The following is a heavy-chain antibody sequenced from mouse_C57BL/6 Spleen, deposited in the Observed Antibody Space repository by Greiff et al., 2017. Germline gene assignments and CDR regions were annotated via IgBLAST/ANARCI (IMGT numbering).Heavy chain of an antibody. CDR1: GYAFSSYW. CDR2: IYPGDGDT. CDR3: ARIYYGNLDY. J-gene: IGHJ2*01. V-gene: IGHV1-80*01. D-gene: IGHD2-1*01. Sequence: VQLQQSGAELVKPGASVKISCKASGYAFSSYWMNWVKQRPGKGLAGIGQIYPGDGDTNYNGKFKGKATLTADTSSSTAYMPLSSLTSEDSAVYFCARIYYGNLDYWGQGTTLTVSS.